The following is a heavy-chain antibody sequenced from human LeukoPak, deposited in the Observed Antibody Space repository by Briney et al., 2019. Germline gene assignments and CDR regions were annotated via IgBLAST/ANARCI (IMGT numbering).Heavy chain of an antibody. V-gene: IGHV4-39*01. CDR1: GGSISSSSDY. D-gene: IGHD3-3*01. Sequence: SETLSLTCTVSGGSISSSSDYWGWIRQPPGKGLEWIGSIYYSGSTYYNPSLKSRVTISVDTSKNQFSLKLSSVTAADTAVYYCARRFLTIDNWFDPWGQGTLVTVSS. CDR2: IYYSGST. J-gene: IGHJ5*02. CDR3: ARRFLTIDNWFDP.